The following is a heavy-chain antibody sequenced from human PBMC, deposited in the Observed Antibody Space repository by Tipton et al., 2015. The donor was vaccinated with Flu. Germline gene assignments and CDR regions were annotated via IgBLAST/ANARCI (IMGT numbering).Heavy chain of an antibody. V-gene: IGHV3-9*01. D-gene: IGHD3-22*01. J-gene: IGHJ3*02. CDR2: ISWNTGTT. CDR3: TRSYYYDSSGYDAFDI. Sequence: SLRLSCAASGFTFDDYGMHWVRQAPGKGLEWVSGISWNTGTTDYADSVKGRFTISRDNSMNTLYLRMNSLRAEDTAIYYCTRSYYYDSSGYDAFDIWGQGTMVTVSS. CDR1: GFTFDDYG.